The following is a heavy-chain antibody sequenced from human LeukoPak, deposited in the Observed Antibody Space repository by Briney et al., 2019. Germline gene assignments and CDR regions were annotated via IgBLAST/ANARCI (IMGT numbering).Heavy chain of an antibody. J-gene: IGHJ6*02. CDR3: AREVMPRPGTYSFRPLDV. CDR2: ISYDGSNK. D-gene: IGHD3-16*01. V-gene: IGHV3-30-3*01. Sequence: PGRSLRLSCAASGFTFSSYAMHWVRQAPGKGLEWVAVISYDGSNKYYADSVKGRFTISRDNSKNTLYLQMNGLRAEDTAVYYCAREVMPRPGTYSFRPLDVWGQGTTVTVSS. CDR1: GFTFSSYA.